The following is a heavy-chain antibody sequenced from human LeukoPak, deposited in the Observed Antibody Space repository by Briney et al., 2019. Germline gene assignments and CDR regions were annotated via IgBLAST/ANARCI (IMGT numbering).Heavy chain of an antibody. D-gene: IGHD3-16*02. CDR1: GFTFDDYA. CDR3: AKDMGLRLGELSYPDY. CDR2: ISGDGGST. V-gene: IGHV3-43*02. J-gene: IGHJ4*02. Sequence: RGSLRLSCAASGFTFDDYAMHWVRQAPGKGLEWVSLISGDGGSTYHADSVKGRFTISRDNSKNSLYLQMNSLRTEDTALYYCAKDMGLRLGELSYPDYWGQGTLVTVSS.